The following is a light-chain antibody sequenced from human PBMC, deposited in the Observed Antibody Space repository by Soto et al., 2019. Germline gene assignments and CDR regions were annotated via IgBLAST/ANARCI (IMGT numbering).Light chain of an antibody. CDR2: DVS. CDR3: SSYTSSSTLL. CDR1: SNDIGGYNY. V-gene: IGLV2-14*01. Sequence: QSALTQPASVSGSLGQSITFSCTGTSNDIGGYNYVSWYQQHPGKAPKLMIFDVSNRPSGVSYRFSGSKSGNTASLTISGLQAEDEADYYCSSYTSSSTLLFGGGTQLTVL. J-gene: IGLJ2*01.